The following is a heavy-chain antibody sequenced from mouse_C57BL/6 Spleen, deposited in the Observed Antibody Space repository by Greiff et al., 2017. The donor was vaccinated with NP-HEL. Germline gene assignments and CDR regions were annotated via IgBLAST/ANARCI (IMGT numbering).Heavy chain of an antibody. D-gene: IGHD1-1*01. Sequence: QVQLQQPGAELVMPGASVKLSCKASGYTFTSYWMHWVKQRPGQGLEWIGEIDPSDSYTNYNQKFKGKSTLTVDKSSSPAYRQLSSLTSEDSAVYYCARYCSYGFAYWGQGTLVTVSA. CDR1: GYTFTSYW. V-gene: IGHV1-69*01. CDR3: ARYCSYGFAY. J-gene: IGHJ3*01. CDR2: IDPSDSYT.